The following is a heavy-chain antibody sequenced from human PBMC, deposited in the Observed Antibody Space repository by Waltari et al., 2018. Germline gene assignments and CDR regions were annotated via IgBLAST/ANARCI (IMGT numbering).Heavy chain of an antibody. CDR3: ARELTYSGSYLLDY. CDR1: GGTFSRYA. CDR2: IIPIFGTA. Sequence: QVQLVQSGAEVTKPGSSVKVSCKASGGTFSRYASRVGRPAPGQGLEWMGGIIPIFGTANYAQKFQGRVTITADESTSTAYMELSSLRSEDTAVYYCARELTYSGSYLLDYWGQGTLVTVSS. J-gene: IGHJ4*02. V-gene: IGHV1-69*12. D-gene: IGHD1-26*01.